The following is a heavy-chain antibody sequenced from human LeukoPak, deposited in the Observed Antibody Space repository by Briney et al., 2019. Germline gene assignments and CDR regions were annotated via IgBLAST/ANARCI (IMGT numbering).Heavy chain of an antibody. D-gene: IGHD5-12*01. J-gene: IGHJ5*02. Sequence: GASVKVSCKASGGTFSSYAISWVRQAPGQGLEWMGRIIPILGIANYAQKFQGRVTITADKSTSTAYMELSSLRSDDTAVYYCATDRGGSGYDLEGWFDPWGQGTLVTVSS. CDR3: ATDRGGSGYDLEGWFDP. V-gene: IGHV1-69*04. CDR2: IIPILGIA. CDR1: GGTFSSYA.